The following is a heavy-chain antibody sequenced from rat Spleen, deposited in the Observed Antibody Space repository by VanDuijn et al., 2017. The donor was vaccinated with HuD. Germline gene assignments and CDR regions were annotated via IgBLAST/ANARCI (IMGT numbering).Heavy chain of an antibody. CDR1: GFTFSDYN. CDR3: AKGYGYKFDY. J-gene: IGHJ2*01. CDR2: ISSDGRRN. D-gene: IGHD1-9*01. Sequence: EVQLVESDGGLVQPGRSLKLSCAASGFTFSDYNMAWVRQAPKKGLEWVAIISSDGRRNYYRDSVKGRFTISRDNAKSTLYLQMDSLRSEDTATYYCAKGYGYKFDYWGQGVMVTVSS. V-gene: IGHV5-7*01.